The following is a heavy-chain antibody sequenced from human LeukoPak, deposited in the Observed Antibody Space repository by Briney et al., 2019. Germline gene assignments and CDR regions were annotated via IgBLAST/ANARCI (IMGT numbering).Heavy chain of an antibody. CDR3: AKGSHSSSGYNWFDP. V-gene: IGHV3-30*02. CDR1: GFTFSSYG. J-gene: IGHJ5*02. Sequence: PGGSLRLSCAASGFTFSSYGMHWVRQAPGKGLDWVAFIHHDGSNKYYADSVRGRFTISRDNSKNTLYLQMNSLRAEDTAVYYCAKGSHSSSGYNWFDPWGQGTLVTVSS. D-gene: IGHD6-13*01. CDR2: IHHDGSNK.